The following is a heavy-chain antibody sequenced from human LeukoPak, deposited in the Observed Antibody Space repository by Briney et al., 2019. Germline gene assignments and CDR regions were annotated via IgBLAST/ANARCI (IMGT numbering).Heavy chain of an antibody. J-gene: IGHJ4*02. CDR2: ISYDGRQK. Sequence: PGGSLRLSCAASGFTFSEYAMHWVRQAPGKGLEWVAVISYDGRQKYYGDSVRGRFTISRDNPKNTLYLQMNSLRAEDTAVYYCAREGHRTPTCCGSYLDYWGQGTLVTVSS. CDR1: GFTFSEYA. D-gene: IGHD2-21*01. V-gene: IGHV3-30-3*01. CDR3: AREGHRTPTCCGSYLDY.